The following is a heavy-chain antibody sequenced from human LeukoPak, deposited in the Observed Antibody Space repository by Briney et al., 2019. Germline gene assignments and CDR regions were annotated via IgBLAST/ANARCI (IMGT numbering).Heavy chain of an antibody. J-gene: IGHJ4*02. Sequence: PGGSLRLSCAASGFTFDDYAMHWVRQAPGKGLEWVAFIRYDGSNKYYADSVKGRFTISRDNAKNSLYLQMNSLRAEDTAVYYCARDAGYGYDRFDYWGQGTQVTVSS. V-gene: IGHV3-30*02. CDR2: IRYDGSNK. D-gene: IGHD5-18*01. CDR1: GFTFDDYA. CDR3: ARDAGYGYDRFDY.